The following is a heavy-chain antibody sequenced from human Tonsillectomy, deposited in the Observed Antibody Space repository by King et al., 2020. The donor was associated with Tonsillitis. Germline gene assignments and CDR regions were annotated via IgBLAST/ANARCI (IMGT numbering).Heavy chain of an antibody. V-gene: IGHV3-74*01. CDR2: INTDGCST. J-gene: IGHJ4*02. CDR3: VRVEFERLVSDY. CDR1: GVTFRSYW. D-gene: IGHD6-13*01. Sequence: VQLVESGGGLVQPGGSRRLLCAASGVTFRSYWRYWVLKAPGEGLFGVSLINTDGCSTSCEDSVKGRFIISRDNAKDTLYLQMNSLRAEDTAVYYCVRVEFERLVSDYWGQGTLVTVSS.